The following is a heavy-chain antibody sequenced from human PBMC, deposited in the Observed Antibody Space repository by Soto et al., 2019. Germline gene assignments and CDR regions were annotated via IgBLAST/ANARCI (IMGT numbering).Heavy chain of an antibody. CDR3: ARDGSGSFDM. D-gene: IGHD5-12*01. CDR2: INSDESTT. J-gene: IGHJ3*02. Sequence: EEQLVESGGGLVQPGGSLRLSCAASGFTFSSYWMHWVRQAPGKGLVWVSCINSDESTTSFAESVKGRFTISRDNAKKTLNLQMNSLRAEDPAVYYCARDGSGSFDMWGQGTMVTVSS. V-gene: IGHV3-74*01. CDR1: GFTFSSYW.